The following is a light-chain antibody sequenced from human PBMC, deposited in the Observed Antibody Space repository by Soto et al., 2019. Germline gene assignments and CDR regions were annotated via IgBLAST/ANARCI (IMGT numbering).Light chain of an antibody. CDR2: DAS. V-gene: IGKV1-33*01. CDR3: QYYENLLT. J-gene: IGKJ4*01. CDR1: EDISKY. Sequence: DIQVTQSPSSLSASVGDRVTITCQASEDISKYLNWYQQKPGKAPKLLIYDASNLETGVPSRFSGSGSGTDFSFTISSLQSEDIATYYCQYYENLLTFGGGTKVDIK.